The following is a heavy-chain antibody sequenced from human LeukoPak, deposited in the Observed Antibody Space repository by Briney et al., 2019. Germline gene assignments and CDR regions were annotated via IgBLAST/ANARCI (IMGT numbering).Heavy chain of an antibody. CDR1: GGSVSSGSYY. V-gene: IGHV4-61*01. CDR3: ARERKVAGTNP. CDR2: IYYSGST. D-gene: IGHD6-19*01. J-gene: IGHJ5*02. Sequence: PSETLSLTCTVSGGSVSSGSYYWSWIRQPPGKGLEWIGYIYYSGSTNYNPSLKSRVTISVDTSKNQFSLKLSSVTAADTAVYYCARERKVAGTNPWGQGTLATVSS.